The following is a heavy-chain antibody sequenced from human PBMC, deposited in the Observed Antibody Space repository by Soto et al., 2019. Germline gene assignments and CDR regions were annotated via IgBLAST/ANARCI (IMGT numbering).Heavy chain of an antibody. Sequence: QVQLQESGPGLVKPSETLSLTCAVSGASISISNWWHWVRQPPGKGLEWIGEVHHRGTTNYNPSLKSRVAISVDKSKNQFSLKLNSVTAADTAVYYCARVRQYCSATSCYLDPWGQGTLVTVSS. CDR3: ARVRQYCSATSCYLDP. CDR1: GASISISNW. D-gene: IGHD2-2*01. V-gene: IGHV4-4*02. CDR2: VHHRGTT. J-gene: IGHJ5*02.